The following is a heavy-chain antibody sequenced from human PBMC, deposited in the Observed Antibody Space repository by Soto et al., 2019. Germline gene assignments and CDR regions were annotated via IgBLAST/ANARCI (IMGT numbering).Heavy chain of an antibody. CDR2: IWYDASQI. V-gene: IGHV3-33*01. Sequence: QVQLVESGGGAVHPGRSLRLSCAASGFNFRSYGMHWVRQAPGKGLEWVAAIWYDASQIYYADSVKGRFTISRNNSRNALDLQMNGLRVDDTAVYYCARGFRADTTPWGVVNYHYEGSDVWGQGTTVTVSS. J-gene: IGHJ6*02. D-gene: IGHD3-16*01. CDR3: ARGFRADTTPWGVVNYHYEGSDV. CDR1: GFNFRSYG.